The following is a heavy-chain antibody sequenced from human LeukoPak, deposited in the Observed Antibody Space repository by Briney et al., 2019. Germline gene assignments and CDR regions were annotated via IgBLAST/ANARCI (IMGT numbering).Heavy chain of an antibody. V-gene: IGHV3-53*01. J-gene: IGHJ4*02. CDR2: IYSGGST. D-gene: IGHD6-19*01. CDR3: ARGADSGWSDY. CDR1: GFTVSSNY. Sequence: SGGSLRLSCAASGFTVSSNYMSWVRQAPGKGLEWVSIIYSGGSTYYADSVKGRFTISRDNSKNTLYLQMNSLRAEDTAVYYCARGADSGWSDYWGQGTLVTVSS.